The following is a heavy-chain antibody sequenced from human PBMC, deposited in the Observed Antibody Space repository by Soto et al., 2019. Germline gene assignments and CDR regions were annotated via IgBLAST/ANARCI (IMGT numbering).Heavy chain of an antibody. V-gene: IGHV4-30-4*01. J-gene: IGHJ6*02. CDR1: GGSISSGDYY. Sequence: KTSETLSLTCTVSGGSISSGDYYWSWIRQPPGKGLEWIGYIYYSGSTYYNPSLKSRVTISVDTSKNQFSLKLSSVTAADTAVYYCARGRLLHGMVVWGQGTTVTVSS. CDR2: IYYSGST. CDR3: ARGRLLHGMVV. D-gene: IGHD1-26*01.